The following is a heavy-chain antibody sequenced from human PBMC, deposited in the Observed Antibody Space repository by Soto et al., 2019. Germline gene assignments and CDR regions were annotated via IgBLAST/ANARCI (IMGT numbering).Heavy chain of an antibody. D-gene: IGHD3-16*01. V-gene: IGHV1-69*01. CDR2: IIPAFGSA. CDR3: ASGRGGGTWAQLFH. Sequence: QVQLVQSGAEMKKPGSSVKVSCKASGGTFSSSGFIWVRQAPGQGLEWMGGIIPAFGSANYAQKFEDRVTITADESTSTAYMELSSLSSEDTAVYYCASGRGGGTWAQLFHWGQGTLVTVSS. J-gene: IGHJ4*02. CDR1: GGTFSSSG.